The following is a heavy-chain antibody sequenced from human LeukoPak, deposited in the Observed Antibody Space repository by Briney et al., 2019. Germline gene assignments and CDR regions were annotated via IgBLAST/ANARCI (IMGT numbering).Heavy chain of an antibody. CDR1: GFTFSSYA. V-gene: IGHV3-30-3*01. D-gene: IGHD6-13*01. CDR2: MSYDGSNE. J-gene: IGHJ5*02. CDR3: ASAEGIAAA. Sequence: GGSLRLSCAASGFTFSSYAMHWVRQAPGKGLEWVAVMSYDGSNEYYTDSVKGRFTISRDNSKNTLYLQMNSLRAEDTAVYYCASAEGIAAAWGQGTLVTVSS.